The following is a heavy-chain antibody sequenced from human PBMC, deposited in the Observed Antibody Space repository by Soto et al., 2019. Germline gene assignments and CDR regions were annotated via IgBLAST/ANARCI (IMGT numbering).Heavy chain of an antibody. CDR1: GGTFSSYA. J-gene: IGHJ6*02. Sequence: QVQLVQSGAEVKKPGSSVTVSCKASGGTFSSYAISWVRQAPGQGLEWMGRIIPFIGTANYAQKFQGRVTITADESTSTAYMELTSLRSEDTAVYDCARVVMTTGAASYYYGMDVWGQGTTATVSS. CDR2: IIPFIGTA. CDR3: ARVVMTTGAASYYYGMDV. D-gene: IGHD4-4*01. V-gene: IGHV1-69*18.